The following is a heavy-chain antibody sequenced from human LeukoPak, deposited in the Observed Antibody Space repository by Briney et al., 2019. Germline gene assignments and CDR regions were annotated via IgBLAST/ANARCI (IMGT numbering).Heavy chain of an antibody. CDR1: GGSISSGSYY. Sequence: SETLSLTCTVSGGSISSGSYYWSWIRQPAGKGLEWIGRIYTSGSTNYNPSLKSRVTISVDTSKNQFSLKLSSVTAADTAVYYCARRVVVTAIRYWYFDLWGRGTLVTVSS. CDR3: ARRVVVTAIRYWYFDL. CDR2: IYTSGST. J-gene: IGHJ2*01. V-gene: IGHV4-61*02. D-gene: IGHD2-21*02.